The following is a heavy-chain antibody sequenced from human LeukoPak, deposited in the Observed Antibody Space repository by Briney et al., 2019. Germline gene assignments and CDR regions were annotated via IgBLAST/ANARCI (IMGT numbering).Heavy chain of an antibody. CDR1: GGSISSSNW. CDR2: IYHSGST. V-gene: IGHV4-4*02. Sequence: SETLSLTCAVSGGSISSSNWWSWVRQPPGKGLEWIGEIYHSGSTNYIPSLKSRVTISVDKSKNQFSLKLSSATAADTAVYYCARRGATNWFDPWGQGTLVTVSS. J-gene: IGHJ5*02. CDR3: ARRGATNWFDP. D-gene: IGHD5-12*01.